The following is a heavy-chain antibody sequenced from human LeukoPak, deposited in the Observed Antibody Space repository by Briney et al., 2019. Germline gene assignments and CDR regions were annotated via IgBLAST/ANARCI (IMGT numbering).Heavy chain of an antibody. CDR1: GGSISSSSYY. CDR2: IYYSGST. D-gene: IGHD1-1*01. Sequence: PSETLSLTCTVSGGSISSSSYYWGWIRQPPGKGLEWIGSIYYSGSTYYNPSLKSRVTMSVDTSKNQFSLKLSSVTAADTAVYYCARTQLEPPWFDPWGQGTLVTVSS. V-gene: IGHV4-39*07. J-gene: IGHJ5*02. CDR3: ARTQLEPPWFDP.